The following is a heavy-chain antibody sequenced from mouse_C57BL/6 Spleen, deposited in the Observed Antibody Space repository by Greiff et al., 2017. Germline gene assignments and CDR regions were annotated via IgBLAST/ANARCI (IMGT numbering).Heavy chain of an antibody. CDR1: CYAFSSYW. V-gene: IGHV1-80*01. J-gene: IGHJ2*01. CDR3: ARVDGSNYLYYFDY. CDR2: LYPGDGGT. D-gene: IGHD1-1*01. Sequence: QVPLQPSGAELVKPGASVKISCNASCYAFSSYWMNWVKQRPGKGLERIGQLYPGDGGTNYNGKCKGKATLTAAKSSSTAYMHLSSLTSEDSAVYVCARVDGSNYLYYFDYWGQGTTLTVSS.